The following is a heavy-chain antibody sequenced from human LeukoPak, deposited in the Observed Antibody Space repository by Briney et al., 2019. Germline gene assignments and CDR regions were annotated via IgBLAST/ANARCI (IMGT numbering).Heavy chain of an antibody. Sequence: GGSLRLSCAASGFPLSDYGVHWVRQAPGKGLGWVAFIHSNENIKWYADSVKGRFSISRDNSKNTVYLQMNSLAGDDTAVYYCAKDSEWAADYWGQGTLVTVSS. V-gene: IGHV3-30*02. J-gene: IGHJ4*02. CDR1: GFPLSDYG. CDR3: AKDSEWAADY. CDR2: IHSNENIK. D-gene: IGHD1-26*01.